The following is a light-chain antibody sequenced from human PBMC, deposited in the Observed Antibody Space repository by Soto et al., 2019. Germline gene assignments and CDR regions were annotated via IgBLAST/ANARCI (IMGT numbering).Light chain of an antibody. CDR1: SSDIGSYNH. V-gene: IGLV2-14*03. Sequence: QSVLTQPASVSGFPGQSITISCSGTSSDIGSYNHVAWYQQFPGKSPKLMIYAVSDRPSGVSDRFSGSKSGITASLTISGLQTEDEADYYCISYTDRQSYLFGTGTKV. J-gene: IGLJ1*01. CDR2: AVS. CDR3: ISYTDRQSYL.